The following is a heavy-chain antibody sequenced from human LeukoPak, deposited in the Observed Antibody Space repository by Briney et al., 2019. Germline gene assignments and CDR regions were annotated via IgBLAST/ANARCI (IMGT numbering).Heavy chain of an antibody. CDR3: ARVLNGELDY. Sequence: SETLSLTCAVYGGSFSVYYWSWIRQPPGKGLEWIGEINHSGSTNYNPSLKSRVTISVDTSKNQFSLKLSSVTAADTAVYYCARVLNGELDYWGQGTLVTVSS. CDR1: GGSFSVYY. D-gene: IGHD4-17*01. CDR2: INHSGST. V-gene: IGHV4-34*01. J-gene: IGHJ4*02.